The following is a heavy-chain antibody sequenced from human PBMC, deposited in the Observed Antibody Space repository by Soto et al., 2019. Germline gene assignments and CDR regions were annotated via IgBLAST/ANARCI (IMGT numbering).Heavy chain of an antibody. V-gene: IGHV1-18*01. J-gene: IGHJ4*02. Sequence: QVQLVQSGAEVKKPGASVKVSCKASGYTFTSYGISWVRQAPGQGLEWMGWISAYNGNTNYAQKLQGRVTMTTNTTTSAPSMELRSLRSDVSAVYFCASEEEIWSAVDYWGQGTLVTVSS. CDR3: ASEEEIWSAVDY. CDR1: GYTFTSYG. D-gene: IGHD2-8*02. CDR2: ISAYNGNT.